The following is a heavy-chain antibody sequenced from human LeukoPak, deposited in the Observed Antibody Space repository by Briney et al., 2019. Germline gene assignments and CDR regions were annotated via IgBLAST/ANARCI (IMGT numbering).Heavy chain of an antibody. Sequence: SVKVSCKASGGTFSSYAISWVRQAPGQGLEWMGGIIPIFGTANYAQKVQGRVTITADESTSTAYMELSSLRSEDTAVYYCARGPARISKGNWFDPWGQGTLVTVSS. CDR1: GGTFSSYA. D-gene: IGHD2-15*01. V-gene: IGHV1-69*01. J-gene: IGHJ5*02. CDR2: IIPIFGTA. CDR3: ARGPARISKGNWFDP.